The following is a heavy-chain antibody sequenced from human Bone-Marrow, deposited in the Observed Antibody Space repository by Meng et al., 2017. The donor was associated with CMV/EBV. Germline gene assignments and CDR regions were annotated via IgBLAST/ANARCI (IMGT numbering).Heavy chain of an antibody. Sequence: GGSLRLSCAASGFTFSSYGMHWARQAPGKGLEWVAVIWHDGRNEDYADSVKGRFTISRDKSKNTLNLQMNSLRAEDTAVYYCAKGMGASGYYGMDVWGRGTTVTVSS. CDR3: AKGMGASGYYGMDV. V-gene: IGHV3-33*03. CDR2: IWHDGRNE. D-gene: IGHD3-22*01. J-gene: IGHJ6*02. CDR1: GFTFSSYG.